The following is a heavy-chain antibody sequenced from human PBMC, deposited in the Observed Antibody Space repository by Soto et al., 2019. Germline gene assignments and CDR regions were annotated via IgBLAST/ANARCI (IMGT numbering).Heavy chain of an antibody. CDR1: GITFIYAW. Sequence: GGSLRLSCAASGITFIYAWMDWVRQTPGKRLEWVGRIKSQASGGTIDYAAPVKGRFTISRDDSKNTVYLQMDSLKTEDTAVYYCTHLLSLAHPYSYLWGQGTQVTVSS. CDR3: THLLSLAHPYSYL. J-gene: IGHJ4*02. D-gene: IGHD2-21*01. CDR2: IKSQASGGTI. V-gene: IGHV3-15*07.